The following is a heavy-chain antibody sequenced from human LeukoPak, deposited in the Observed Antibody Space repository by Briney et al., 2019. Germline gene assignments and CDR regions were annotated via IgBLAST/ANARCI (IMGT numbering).Heavy chain of an antibody. V-gene: IGHV3-13*01. Sequence: SGGSLRLSCAASGFTFDDYAMHWVRQATGKGLEWVSAIGTAGDTYYPGSVKGRFTISRENAKNSLYLQMNSLRAGDTAVYYCARSNWNDGAFDIWGQGTMVTVSS. CDR2: IGTAGDT. CDR3: ARSNWNDGAFDI. D-gene: IGHD1-1*01. J-gene: IGHJ3*02. CDR1: GFTFDDYA.